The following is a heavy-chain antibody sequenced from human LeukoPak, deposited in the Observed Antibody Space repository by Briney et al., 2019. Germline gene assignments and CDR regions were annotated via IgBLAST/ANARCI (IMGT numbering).Heavy chain of an antibody. CDR2: ISSSGSTI. V-gene: IGHV3-48*03. D-gene: IGHD7-27*01. CDR3: ARESYWGPSAKGFDY. J-gene: IGHJ4*02. Sequence: GGSLRLSCAASGFTFSSYEMNWVRQAPGKGLEWVSYISSSGSTIYYADSVKGRFTISRDNAKNSLYLQMNSLRDEDTAVCYCARESYWGPSAKGFDYWGQGTLVTVSS. CDR1: GFTFSSYE.